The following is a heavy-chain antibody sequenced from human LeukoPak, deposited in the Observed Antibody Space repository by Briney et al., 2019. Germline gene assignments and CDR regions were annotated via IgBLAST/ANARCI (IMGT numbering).Heavy chain of an antibody. V-gene: IGHV1-8*01. Sequence: GASVRVSCKASGYTFINYDVTWVRQAPGQGLEYMGWMNPNSGNTGFAQKFRGRVTMTSDASTTSAFMELMRLTSEDTAVYYCTRAVRNQLLSEYWGQGTRITVSS. D-gene: IGHD2-2*01. J-gene: IGHJ4*02. CDR2: MNPNSGNT. CDR1: GYTFINYD. CDR3: TRAVRNQLLSEY.